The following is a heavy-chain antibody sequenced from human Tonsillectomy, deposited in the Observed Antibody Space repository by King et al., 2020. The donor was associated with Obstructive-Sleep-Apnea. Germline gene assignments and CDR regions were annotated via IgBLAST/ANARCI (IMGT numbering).Heavy chain of an antibody. V-gene: IGHV3-23*04. CDR3: AKDREPQLDGLYFDY. Sequence: VQLVESGGGLVQPGGSLRLSCAASGFTFSSYAMSWVRQAPGKGLEWVSTSSGSGGSTYYADSVKGRFTISRDNSKNTLYLQMNRLRAEDTAVYYCAKDREPQLDGLYFDYWGQGPLVTVSS. CDR1: GFTFSSYA. J-gene: IGHJ4*02. D-gene: IGHD6-13*01. CDR2: SSGSGGST.